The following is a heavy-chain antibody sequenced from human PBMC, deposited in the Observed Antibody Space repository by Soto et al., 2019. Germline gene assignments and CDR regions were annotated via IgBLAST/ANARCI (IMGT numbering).Heavy chain of an antibody. CDR3: ARVLYYYDSSGYYYLSFQH. CDR1: GGTFSSYA. Sequence: QVQLVQSGAEVKKPGSSVKVSCKASGGTFSSYAISWVRQAPGQGLEWMGGIIPIFGTANYAQKFQGRVTITADKSTSTAYMELSSLSSEDTAVYYCARVLYYYDSSGYYYLSFQHWGQGTLVTVSS. J-gene: IGHJ1*01. V-gene: IGHV1-69*06. CDR2: IIPIFGTA. D-gene: IGHD3-22*01.